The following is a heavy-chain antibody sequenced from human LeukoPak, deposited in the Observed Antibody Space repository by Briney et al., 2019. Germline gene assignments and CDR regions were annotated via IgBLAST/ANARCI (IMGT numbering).Heavy chain of an antibody. V-gene: IGHV3-23*01. Sequence: PGGSLRLSCAASGFTFSSYAMSWVRQAPGKGLEWVSAISDSGGSTYYADSVKGRFTISRDNSKNTLYLHMNSLRAEDTAVYYCAKMPEYYPVHFDYWGQGTLVTVSS. CDR1: GFTFSSYA. CDR3: AKMPEYYPVHFDY. J-gene: IGHJ4*02. D-gene: IGHD3-10*01. CDR2: ISDSGGST.